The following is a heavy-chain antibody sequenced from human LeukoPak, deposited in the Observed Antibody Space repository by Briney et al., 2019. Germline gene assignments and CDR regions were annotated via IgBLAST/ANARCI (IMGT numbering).Heavy chain of an antibody. CDR3: ARDRGVVWELPYYFDY. D-gene: IGHD1-26*01. J-gene: IGHJ4*02. CDR1: GGSISSYY. V-gene: IGHV4-4*07. Sequence: SETLSPTCTVSGGSISSYYWSWIRQPAGKGLEWIGRIYTSGSTNYNPSLKSRVTMSVDTSKNQFSLKLSSVTAADTAVYYCARDRGVVWELPYYFDYWGQGTLVTVSS. CDR2: IYTSGST.